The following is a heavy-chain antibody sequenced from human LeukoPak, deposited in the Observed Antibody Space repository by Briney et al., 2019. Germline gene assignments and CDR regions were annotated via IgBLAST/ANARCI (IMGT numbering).Heavy chain of an antibody. CDR3: ARGRYTFDF. D-gene: IGHD1-1*01. CDR1: GGSISGYY. V-gene: IGHV4-59*01. Sequence: SETLSLTCTVSGGSISGYYWTWIRQPPGKGLEYIGYIYYSGSTNHNPSLKSRVTISVDTSKNQFSLKLSSVTAADTAVYYCARGRYTFDFWGQGTLVTVSS. J-gene: IGHJ4*02. CDR2: IYYSGST.